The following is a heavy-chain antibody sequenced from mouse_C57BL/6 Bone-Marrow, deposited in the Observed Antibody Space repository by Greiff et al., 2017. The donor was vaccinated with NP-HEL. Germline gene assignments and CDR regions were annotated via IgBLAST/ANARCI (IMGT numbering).Heavy chain of an antibody. D-gene: IGHD2-4*01. CDR1: GFNIKNTY. CDR3: ARWGHHHYDYDGRAFAY. V-gene: IGHV14-3*01. J-gene: IGHJ3*01. Sequence: VQLQQSVAELVRPGASVKLSCTASGFNIKNTYMHWVKQRPEQGLEWIGRIDPANGNTKYAPKFQGKATITADTSSNTAYLQLSSLTSEDTAIYYCARWGHHHYDYDGRAFAYWGQGTLVTVSA. CDR2: IDPANGNT.